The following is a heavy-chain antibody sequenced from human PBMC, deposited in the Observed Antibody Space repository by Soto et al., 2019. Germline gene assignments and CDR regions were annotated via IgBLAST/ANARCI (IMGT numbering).Heavy chain of an antibody. CDR3: AKDELVDGYSYYYMDV. Sequence: GGSLRLSCAASGFTFSSYAMSWVRQAPGKGLKWVSSISGSGAHTYYADSVKGRFTISRDNSKNTLYLQINSLRAEDTAVYYCAKDELVDGYSYYYMDVWGKGTTVTVSS. D-gene: IGHD6-19*01. CDR2: ISGSGAHT. V-gene: IGHV3-23*01. J-gene: IGHJ6*03. CDR1: GFTFSSYA.